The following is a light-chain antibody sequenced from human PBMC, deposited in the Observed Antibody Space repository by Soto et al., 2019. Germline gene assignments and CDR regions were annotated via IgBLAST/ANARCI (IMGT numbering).Light chain of an antibody. CDR2: GAS. CDR1: QSVSSN. CDR3: QKYNSAPLT. Sequence: EIVMTQSPATLSVSPGERATLSCRASQSVSSNLAWYQQKPGQAPRFLIYGASTRATGIPARFSGSGSGTEFTLTISSLQSEDFAVYYCQKYNSAPLTFGGGTKVEIK. V-gene: IGKV3-15*01. J-gene: IGKJ4*01.